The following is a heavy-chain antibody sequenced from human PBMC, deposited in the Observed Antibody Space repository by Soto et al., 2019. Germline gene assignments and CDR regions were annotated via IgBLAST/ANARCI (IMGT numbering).Heavy chain of an antibody. D-gene: IGHD3-10*01. Sequence: SGPTLVNPTQTLTLTCTFSGFSLSTSGVGVSWIRQPPGKALEWLALIYWDDDKRYSPSLKSRLTITKDTSKNQVVLTMTNMDPVDTATYYCAHIPPSGVLWFGERARLYYMDVWGKGTTVTVSS. CDR1: GFSLSTSGVG. V-gene: IGHV2-5*02. CDR3: AHIPPSGVLWFGERARLYYMDV. CDR2: IYWDDDK. J-gene: IGHJ6*03.